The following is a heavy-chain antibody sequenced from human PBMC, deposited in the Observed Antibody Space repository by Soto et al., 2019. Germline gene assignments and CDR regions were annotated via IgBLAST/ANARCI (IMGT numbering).Heavy chain of an antibody. CDR1: GFSFDDHT. J-gene: IGHJ6*03. CDR3: VKARGTRWRTFYFYYMDV. CDR2: ISWNSGKT. Sequence: EVQLEESGGGLVQPGTSLRLSCEASGFSFDDHTMHWVRQVPGQGLEWVSGISWNSGKTVYSDSVKGRFIISRDNDKNSLFLQMNSLRPEDTASYYCVKARGTRWRTFYFYYMDVWGKGTTVAVSS. V-gene: IGHV3-9*01. D-gene: IGHD3-16*01.